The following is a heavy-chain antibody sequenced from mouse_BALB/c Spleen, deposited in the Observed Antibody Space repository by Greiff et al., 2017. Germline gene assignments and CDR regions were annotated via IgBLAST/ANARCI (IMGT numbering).Heavy chain of an antibody. CDR1: GYSITSDYA. J-gene: IGHJ4*01. CDR3: ARGDYYGSYAMDY. D-gene: IGHD1-2*01. V-gene: IGHV3-2*02. Sequence: EVQLVESGPGLVKPSQSLSLTCTVTGYSITSDYAWNWIRQFPGNKLEWMGYISYSGSTSYNPSLKSRISITRDTSKNQFFLQLNSVTTEDTATYYCARGDYYGSYAMDYWGQGTSVTVSS. CDR2: ISYSGST.